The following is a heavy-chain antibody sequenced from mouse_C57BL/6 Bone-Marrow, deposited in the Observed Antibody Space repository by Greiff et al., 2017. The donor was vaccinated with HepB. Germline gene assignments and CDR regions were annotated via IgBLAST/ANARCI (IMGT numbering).Heavy chain of an antibody. J-gene: IGHJ2*01. D-gene: IGHD2-3*01. Sequence: EVQLVESGGGLAKPGGSLKLSCAASGFTFSSYAMSWVRQTPEKRLEWVATISDGGSYTYYPDNVKGRFTISRDNAKNNLYLQMSHLKSEDTAMYYCAREVYDGPPDYWGQGTTLTVSS. CDR3: AREVYDGPPDY. CDR1: GFTFSSYA. CDR2: ISDGGSYT. V-gene: IGHV5-4*01.